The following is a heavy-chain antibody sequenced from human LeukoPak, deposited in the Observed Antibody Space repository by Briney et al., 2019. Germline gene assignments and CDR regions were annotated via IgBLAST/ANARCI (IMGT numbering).Heavy chain of an antibody. V-gene: IGHV4-59*08. J-gene: IGHJ3*02. CDR1: GGSIRSYY. CDR3: ARHGGYSYGYDAFDI. CDR2: MYYSGST. Sequence: PSETLSLTCNVSGGSIRSYYWSWIRQPPGKGLEWIGYMYYSGSTNYSPSLKSRVTTSVDTSKNQFSLKLSSVTAADTAVYYCARHGGYSYGYDAFDIWGQGTMVTVSS. D-gene: IGHD5-18*01.